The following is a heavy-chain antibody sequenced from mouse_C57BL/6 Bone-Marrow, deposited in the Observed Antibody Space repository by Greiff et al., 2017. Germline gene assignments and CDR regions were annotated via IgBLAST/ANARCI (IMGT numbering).Heavy chain of an antibody. CDR2: ISNGGSYT. V-gene: IGHV5-6*01. CDR1: GFTFSSYG. D-gene: IGHD1-1*01. J-gene: IGHJ3*01. Sequence: EVMLVESGGDLVKPGGSLKLSCAASGFTFSSYGMSWVRQTPDKRLEWVATISNGGSYTYSPDSVKGRFTISRDNAKNTLYLKMSSLKSEDTAMYYCARQGSYYYGSSYDWFAYWGQGTLVTVSA. CDR3: ARQGSYYYGSSYDWFAY.